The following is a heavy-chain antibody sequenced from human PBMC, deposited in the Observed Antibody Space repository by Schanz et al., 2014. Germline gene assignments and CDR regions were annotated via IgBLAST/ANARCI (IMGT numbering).Heavy chain of an antibody. Sequence: QVYLVQSGPEVAEPGASLKVSCKTSGYTFSSFFITWVRQAPGQGLEWMGWVSTYNGHTRYGQKFQDRLSLTTDTDTATAHVELRSLRTDDTAVYYCARAPTRMNMFRGVTYFFDYWGQGTLVTVSS. J-gene: IGHJ4*02. V-gene: IGHV1-18*01. D-gene: IGHD3-10*01. CDR2: VSTYNGHT. CDR1: GYTFSSFF. CDR3: ARAPTRMNMFRGVTYFFDY.